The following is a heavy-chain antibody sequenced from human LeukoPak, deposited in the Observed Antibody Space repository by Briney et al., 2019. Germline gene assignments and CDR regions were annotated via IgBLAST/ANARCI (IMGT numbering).Heavy chain of an antibody. CDR2: TKQDGSEK. D-gene: IGHD1-7*01. CDR1: ELTSSTSW. Sequence: GGSLRLSCAASELTSSTSWMSWVRQAPGKGLEWVAQTKQDGSEKYYVNSVKGRFTTSRDKNSLFLQMNSVRAEDTAVYYCVGWGISGITNHWGQGTLVTVSS. V-gene: IGHV3-7*01. CDR3: VGWGISGITNH. J-gene: IGHJ4*02.